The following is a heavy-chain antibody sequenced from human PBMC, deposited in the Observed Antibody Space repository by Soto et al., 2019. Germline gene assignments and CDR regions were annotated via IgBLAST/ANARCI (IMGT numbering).Heavy chain of an antibody. CDR1: GFTFSSYA. CDR2: TSGSGGST. D-gene: IGHD3-22*01. CDR3: AKGVTRHYYDSIGPRGWFAP. J-gene: IGHJ5*02. Sequence: GGSLRLSCAASGFTFSSYAMSWVRQAPGKGLEWVSATSGSGGSTYYADSVKGRFTISRDNSKNTLYLQMNSLRAEDTAVYYCAKGVTRHYYDSIGPRGWFAPWGQGTLVTVSS. V-gene: IGHV3-23*01.